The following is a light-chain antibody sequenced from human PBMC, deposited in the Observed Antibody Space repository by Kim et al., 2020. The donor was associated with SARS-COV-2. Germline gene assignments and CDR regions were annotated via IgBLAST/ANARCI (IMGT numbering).Light chain of an antibody. V-gene: IGKV3-15*01. CDR3: QQYNNWRT. CDR2: GAS. Sequence: SVSPGETATLSCRASQSVSSNLAWYQQKPGQAPRLLIYGASTRATGIPARFSGSGSGTEFTLTISSLQSEDFALYYCQQYNNWRTFGQGTKVDIK. J-gene: IGKJ1*01. CDR1: QSVSSN.